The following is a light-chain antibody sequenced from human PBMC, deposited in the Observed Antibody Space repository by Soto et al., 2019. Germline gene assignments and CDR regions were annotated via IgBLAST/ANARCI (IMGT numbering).Light chain of an antibody. CDR3: RSYTSGDTNV. Sequence: QSALTQPASVSGSPGQSITISCTGTSSDVGAYNYVSWYQQEPGKAPKLMIHDVSNRPSGVSNRFSGSKSGNTASLTISGRQSEDEADHSCRSYTSGDTNVFGTGTKITVL. J-gene: IGLJ1*01. CDR2: DVS. CDR1: SSDVGAYNY. V-gene: IGLV2-14*03.